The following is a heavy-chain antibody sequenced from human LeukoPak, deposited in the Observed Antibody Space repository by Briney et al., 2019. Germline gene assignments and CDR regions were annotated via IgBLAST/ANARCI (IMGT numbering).Heavy chain of an antibody. D-gene: IGHD3-3*01. CDR1: GFTFSSYS. J-gene: IGHJ6*02. Sequence: SGGSLRLSCAASGFTFSSYSMNWVRQAPGKGLEWVSSISSSSSYIYYADSVKGRFTISRDNAKNSLYLQMNSLRAEDTAVYYCARGDDDVWSGYYLYYYYYGMDVWGQGTTVTVSS. V-gene: IGHV3-21*01. CDR2: ISSSSSYI. CDR3: ARGDDDVWSGYYLYYYYYGMDV.